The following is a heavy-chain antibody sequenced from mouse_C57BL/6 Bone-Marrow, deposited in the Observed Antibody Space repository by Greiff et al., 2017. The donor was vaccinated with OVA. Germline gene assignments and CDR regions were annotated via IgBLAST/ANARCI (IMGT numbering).Heavy chain of an antibody. CDR1: GFTFSSYA. CDR3: ARDRTVGGAFDV. CDR2: ISDGGSYT. V-gene: IGHV5-4*01. Sequence: EVQRVESGGGLVKPGGSLKLSCAASGFTFSSYAMSWVRQTPEKRLEWVATISDGGSYTYYPDNVKGRFTISRDNAKNNLYLQMSHLKSEDTAMYYCARDRTVGGAFDVWGTGTTVTVSS. J-gene: IGHJ1*03. D-gene: IGHD1-1*01.